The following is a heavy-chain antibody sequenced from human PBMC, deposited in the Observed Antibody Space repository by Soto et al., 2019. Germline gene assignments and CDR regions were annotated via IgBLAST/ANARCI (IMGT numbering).Heavy chain of an antibody. CDR2: IYHSGST. Sequence: SETLSLTCAVSGYSISSGYYWGWIRQPPGKGLEWIGSIYHSGSTYYNPSLKSRVTISVDTSKNQFSLRLSSVTAADTAVYYCARVGAERYYDFWSGYLGPSYYYGMDVWGQGTTVT. CDR1: GYSISSGYY. V-gene: IGHV4-38-2*01. J-gene: IGHJ6*02. D-gene: IGHD3-3*01. CDR3: ARVGAERYYDFWSGYLGPSYYYGMDV.